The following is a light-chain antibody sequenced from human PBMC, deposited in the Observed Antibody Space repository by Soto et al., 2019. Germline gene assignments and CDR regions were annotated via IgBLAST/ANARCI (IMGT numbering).Light chain of an antibody. Sequence: QSALTQPASVSGSPGQSITISCTGTSSDVGSYNLVSWYQQLPGKAPKLMIYEGSKRPSGVSNRFSGSKSGNTASLTISGLQAEDEADYYCCSYARSSTLLFGGGTKVTVL. V-gene: IGLV2-23*01. CDR2: EGS. CDR1: SSDVGSYNL. J-gene: IGLJ2*01. CDR3: CSYARSSTLL.